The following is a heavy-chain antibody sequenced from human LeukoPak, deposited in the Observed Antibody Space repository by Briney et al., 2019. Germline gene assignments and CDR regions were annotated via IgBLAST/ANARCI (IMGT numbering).Heavy chain of an antibody. J-gene: IGHJ6*02. D-gene: IGHD2-2*01. CDR3: ARRGSNREDCSSTDCYGYGMDV. CDR2: ISGGGTT. V-gene: IGHV3-53*01. Sequence: TGWSLRLSCALSGIIVSSNYMSWVRQAPGKGLESVSVISGGGTTYYADSVKGRFTMSRDNSKNTLYLHMNSLRADDTAVYFCARRGSNREDCSSTDCYGYGMDVWGQGTTVTVSS. CDR1: GIIVSSNY.